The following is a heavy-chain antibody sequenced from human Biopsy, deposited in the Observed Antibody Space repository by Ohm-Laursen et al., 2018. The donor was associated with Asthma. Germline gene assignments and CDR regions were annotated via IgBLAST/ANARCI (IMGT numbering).Heavy chain of an antibody. CDR2: INSGFGTP. CDR3: ARKAGSCISRTCYSLDF. J-gene: IGHJ4*02. Sequence: SSVAVSCKSLGGTFNTYVIGSARHPPGEGIGWMGGINSGFGTPTYPQKFQDRVTITADDSTSTVYMELSSLRSEDTAVYYCARKAGSCISRTCYSLDFWGQGTLVTVSS. CDR1: GGTFNTYV. D-gene: IGHD2-2*01. V-gene: IGHV1-69*01.